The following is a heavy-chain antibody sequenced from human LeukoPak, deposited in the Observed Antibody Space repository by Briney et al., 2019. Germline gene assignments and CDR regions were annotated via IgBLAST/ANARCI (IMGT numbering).Heavy chain of an antibody. J-gene: IGHJ6*02. CDR2: INHSGST. D-gene: IGHD3-10*01. Sequence: PSETLSLTCAVYGGSFSGYYWSWIRQPPGKGLEWIGEINHSGSTNYNPSLKSRVTISVDTSKNQFSLKLSSVTAADTAVYYCATPVRQSRYGSGSSGPSNYYGMDVWGQGTTVTVSS. CDR3: ATPVRQSRYGSGSSGPSNYYGMDV. CDR1: GGSFSGYY. V-gene: IGHV4-34*01.